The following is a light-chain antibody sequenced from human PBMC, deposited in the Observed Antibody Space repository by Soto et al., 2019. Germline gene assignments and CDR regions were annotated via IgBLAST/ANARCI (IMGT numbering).Light chain of an antibody. CDR3: QQDYTYPYT. V-gene: IGKV1-5*03. Sequence: DIQMTQSPSTLSSSVGDRVTITCRASHSISVWLACYQQKPGKAPKLLNYQASTLESGIPSRFSGRGSVSDFTLAISSLQTDDVATYYCQQDYTYPYTFGQGTHLEIK. J-gene: IGKJ2*01. CDR2: QAS. CDR1: HSISVW.